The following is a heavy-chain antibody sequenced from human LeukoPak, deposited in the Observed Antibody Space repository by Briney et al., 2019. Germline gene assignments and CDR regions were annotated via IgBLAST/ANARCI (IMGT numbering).Heavy chain of an antibody. CDR3: ARHDGNYYDSSGSPLGAFDI. CDR1: GGSISSYY. Sequence: SETLSLTCTVSGGSISSYYWSWIRQPPGKGLEWIGYIYYSGSTNYNPSLKSRVTISVDTSKNQFSLKLSSVTAADTAVYYCARHDGNYYDSSGSPLGAFDIWGQGTMVTVSS. D-gene: IGHD3-22*01. CDR2: IYYSGST. J-gene: IGHJ3*02. V-gene: IGHV4-59*08.